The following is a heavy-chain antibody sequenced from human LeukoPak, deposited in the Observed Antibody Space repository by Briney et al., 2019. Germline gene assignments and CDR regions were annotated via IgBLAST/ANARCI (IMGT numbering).Heavy chain of an antibody. Sequence: GGSLRLSCAASGFTFSSYAMSWVRQAPGKGLEWVSAISGSGGSTYYADSVKGRFTISGDNSKNTLYLQMNSLRAEDTAVYYCAKAELVVVAATFSIDYWGQGTLVTVSS. J-gene: IGHJ4*02. D-gene: IGHD2-15*01. V-gene: IGHV3-23*01. CDR2: ISGSGGST. CDR3: AKAELVVVAATFSIDY. CDR1: GFTFSSYA.